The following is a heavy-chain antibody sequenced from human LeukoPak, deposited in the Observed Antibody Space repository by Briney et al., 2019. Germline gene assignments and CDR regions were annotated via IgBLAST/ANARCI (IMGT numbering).Heavy chain of an antibody. J-gene: IGHJ4*02. CDR1: GYTFTGYY. Sequence: ASVKVSCKASGYTFTGYYMHWVRQAPGQGLEWMGWINPNSGGTNYAQKFQGRVTMTRDTSISTAYMELSRLRSDDTAVYYCARYYDSSGYNDYWGQGTLVTVSS. CDR2: INPNSGGT. V-gene: IGHV1-2*02. D-gene: IGHD3-22*01. CDR3: ARYYDSSGYNDY.